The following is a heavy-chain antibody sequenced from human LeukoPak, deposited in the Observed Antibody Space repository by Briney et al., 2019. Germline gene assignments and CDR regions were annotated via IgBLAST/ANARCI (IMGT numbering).Heavy chain of an antibody. CDR1: SGSISNYY. V-gene: IGHV4-39*01. CDR2: IYYSGST. CDR3: ARHSGYCSSTSCYTLPDFDY. Sequence: SETLSLTCTVSSGSISNYYWGWIRQPPGKGLEWIGSIYYSGSTYYNPSLKSRVTISVDTSKNQFSQKLSSVTAADTAVYYCARHSGYCSSTSCYTLPDFDYWGQGTLVTVSS. D-gene: IGHD2-2*02. J-gene: IGHJ4*02.